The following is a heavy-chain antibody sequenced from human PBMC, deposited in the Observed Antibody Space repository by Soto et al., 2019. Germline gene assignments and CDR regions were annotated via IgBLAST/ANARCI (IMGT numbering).Heavy chain of an antibody. J-gene: IGHJ5*02. V-gene: IGHV4-4*07. Sequence: SETLSLTCTVSGGSISSYYWSWIRQPAGKGLEWIGRIYTSGSTNYNPSLKSRVTISVDKSKNQFSLKLSSVTAANTAVYYCAIVGFWSGYSLIDPWGQGTLVTVSS. CDR1: GGSISSYY. D-gene: IGHD3-3*01. CDR3: AIVGFWSGYSLIDP. CDR2: IYTSGST.